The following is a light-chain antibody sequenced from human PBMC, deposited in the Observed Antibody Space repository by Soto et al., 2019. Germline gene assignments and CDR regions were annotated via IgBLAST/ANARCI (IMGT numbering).Light chain of an antibody. J-gene: IGLJ3*02. CDR3: ETLDSESWV. CDR1: TGHSSYI. Sequence: QLVLTQSSSVSACLGSSVKLTCTLGTGHSSYIIAWHQQQPGKAPRYLMKLEGSGTYNKESGVPDRFSGSSFGADRYLTISNLQFEDEADYYCETLDSESWVFGGGTKLTVL. CDR2: LEGSGTY. V-gene: IGLV4-60*02.